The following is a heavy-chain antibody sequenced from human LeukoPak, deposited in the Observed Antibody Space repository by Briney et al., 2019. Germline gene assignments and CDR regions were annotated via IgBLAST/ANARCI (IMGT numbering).Heavy chain of an antibody. CDR3: AKDRGQLVPKYNWFDP. D-gene: IGHD6-6*01. CDR2: ISSSGSST. CDR1: GFTFSRYA. J-gene: IGHJ5*02. V-gene: IGHV3-23*01. Sequence: GGSLRLSCAASGFTFSRYAMNWVRQAPGKGLEWGSAISSSGSSTYYADSVKGRFTISRDNSKNTLYLQMNSLRAEDTAVYYCAKDRGQLVPKYNWFDPWGQGTLVTVSS.